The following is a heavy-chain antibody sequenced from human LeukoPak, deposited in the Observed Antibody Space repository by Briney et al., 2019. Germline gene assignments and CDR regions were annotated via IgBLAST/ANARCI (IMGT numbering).Heavy chain of an antibody. CDR3: ARHRAYSSSSPFDY. D-gene: IGHD6-6*01. Sequence: SETLSLTCTVSGGSISSSRYYWGWIRQPPGQGLEWIVYIYYTGSTNYNPSLKSRVTMFVDMSKNQFSLRLSSVTAADTAVYYCARHRAYSSSSPFDYWGQGTLVTVSS. J-gene: IGHJ4*02. CDR1: GGSISSSRYY. V-gene: IGHV4-61*05. CDR2: IYYTGST.